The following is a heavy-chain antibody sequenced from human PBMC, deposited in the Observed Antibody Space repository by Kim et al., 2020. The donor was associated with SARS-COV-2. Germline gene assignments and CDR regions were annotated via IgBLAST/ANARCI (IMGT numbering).Heavy chain of an antibody. Sequence: GGSLRLSCAASGFTFSSYGMHWVRQAPGKGLEWVAVIWYDGSNKYYADSVKGRFTISRDNSKNTLYLQMNSLRAEDTAVYYCAKTKGSYFTLDYWGQGTLVTVSS. J-gene: IGHJ4*02. CDR2: IWYDGSNK. D-gene: IGHD1-26*01. CDR1: GFTFSSYG. V-gene: IGHV3-33*06. CDR3: AKTKGSYFTLDY.